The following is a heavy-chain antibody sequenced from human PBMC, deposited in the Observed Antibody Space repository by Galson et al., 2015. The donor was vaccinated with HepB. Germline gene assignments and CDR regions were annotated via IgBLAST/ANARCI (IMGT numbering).Heavy chain of an antibody. V-gene: IGHV3-33*01. CDR1: GFTFSSYG. CDR2: IWYDGSNK. D-gene: IGHD3-10*01. J-gene: IGHJ4*02. CDR3: AREGELWFRESKGSYFDY. Sequence: SLRLSCAASGFTFSSYGMHWVRQAPGKGLEWVAVIWYDGSNKYYADSVKGRFTISRDNSKNTLYLQMNSLRAEDTAVYYCAREGELWFRESKGSYFDYWGQGTLVTVSS.